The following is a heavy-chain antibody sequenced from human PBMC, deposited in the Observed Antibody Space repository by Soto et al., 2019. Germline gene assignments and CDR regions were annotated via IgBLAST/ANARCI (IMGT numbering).Heavy chain of an antibody. CDR1: GGSISSYY. Sequence: SETLSLTCTVSGGSISSYYWSWIRQPPGKGLEWIGYIYYSGSTNYNPSLKSRVTISVDTSKNQFSLKLSSVTAADTAVYYCARVPIVKKIFGVVISKGWFDPWGQGTLVTVSS. CDR3: ARVPIVKKIFGVVISKGWFDP. V-gene: IGHV4-59*01. J-gene: IGHJ5*02. D-gene: IGHD3-3*01. CDR2: IYYSGST.